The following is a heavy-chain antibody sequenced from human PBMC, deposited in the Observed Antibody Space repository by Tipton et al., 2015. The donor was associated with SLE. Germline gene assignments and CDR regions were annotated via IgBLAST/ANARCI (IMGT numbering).Heavy chain of an antibody. CDR3: ARGVEYQDS. CDR1: GDSLRGSTYY. V-gene: IGHV4-39*07. Sequence: LRLSCVVSGDSLRGSTYYWSWIRQPPGTGPEWIGNIYYSGSTYYNPSLKSRLSISVDTSMNQVSLRLGYVTAADTAVYYCARGVEYQDSWGQGALVTVSS. CDR2: IYYSGST. D-gene: IGHD2/OR15-2a*01. J-gene: IGHJ4*02.